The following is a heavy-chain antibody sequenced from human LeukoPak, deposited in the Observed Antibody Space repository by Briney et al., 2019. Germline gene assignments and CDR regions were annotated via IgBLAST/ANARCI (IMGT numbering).Heavy chain of an antibody. Sequence: PGRSLRLSCAASGFTFSSYGMHWVRQAPGKGLEWVAVISYDGSNKYYADSVKGRFTISRDNSKNTLYLQMNSLRAEDTAVHYCAKDPTTVTTGPGYYFDYWGQGTLVTVSS. CDR3: AKDPTTVTTGPGYYFDY. D-gene: IGHD4-17*01. CDR1: GFTFSSYG. CDR2: ISYDGSNK. J-gene: IGHJ4*02. V-gene: IGHV3-30*18.